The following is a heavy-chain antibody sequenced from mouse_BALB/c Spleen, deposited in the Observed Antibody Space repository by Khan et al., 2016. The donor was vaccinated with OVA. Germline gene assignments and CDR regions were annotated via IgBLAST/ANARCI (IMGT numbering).Heavy chain of an antibody. V-gene: IGHV1-77*01. Sequence: VQLQESGAELARPGASVKLSCKASGYTFTDYYINWVKQRTGQGLEWSGEISPGSGETYYNERFKGKATLTADKSSSTAYMQLSSLTSGAPAASFCARRNYAGYTIAYWGRGTLVTVSA. CDR1: GYTFTDYY. D-gene: IGHD1-1*01. CDR2: ISPGSGET. J-gene: IGHJ3*01. CDR3: ARRNYAGYTIAY.